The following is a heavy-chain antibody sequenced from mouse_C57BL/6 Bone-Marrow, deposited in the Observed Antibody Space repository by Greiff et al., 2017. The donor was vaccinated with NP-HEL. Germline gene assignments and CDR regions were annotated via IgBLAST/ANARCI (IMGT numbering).Heavy chain of an antibody. J-gene: IGHJ1*03. CDR3: AREGVLRGYFDV. Sequence: QVQLQQSGAELARPGASVKMSCKASGYTFTSYTMHWVKQSPGQGLEWIGYINPSSGYTKYNQKFKDKATLTADKSSSTAYMQLSSLTSEDSAVYYCAREGVLRGYFDVWGTGTTVTVSS. V-gene: IGHV1-4*01. CDR1: GYTFTSYT. D-gene: IGHD1-1*01. CDR2: INPSSGYT.